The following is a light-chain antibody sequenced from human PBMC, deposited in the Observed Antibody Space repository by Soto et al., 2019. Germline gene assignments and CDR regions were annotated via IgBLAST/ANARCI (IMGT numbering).Light chain of an antibody. Sequence: QSALTQPPSLSVAPGQRVTISCTGSSSDIGAGSEVHWYQQLPGTAPKLLIFGSTNRPSGVPDRFSGSKSATSASLAITGLQAEDEADYYCQSYDNSLSAYVFGTGTKVTVL. CDR2: GST. CDR3: QSYDNSLSAYV. V-gene: IGLV1-40*01. CDR1: SSDIGAGSE. J-gene: IGLJ1*01.